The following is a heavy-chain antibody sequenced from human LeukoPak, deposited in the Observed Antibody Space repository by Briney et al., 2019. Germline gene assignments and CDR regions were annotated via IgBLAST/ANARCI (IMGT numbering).Heavy chain of an antibody. D-gene: IGHD4-17*01. CDR1: GGSTSGYY. CDR3: ARTGEVTTVCDS. J-gene: IGHJ4*02. V-gene: IGHV4-59*08. CDR2: IHYSGST. Sequence: SETLSLTCAVSGGSTSGYYWNWIRQPPGKGLEWIGNIHYSGSTNYNPSLKSRVTITVDTSKNQFSLKLSSVTAADTAVYYCARTGEVTTVCDSWGQGNLVTVSS.